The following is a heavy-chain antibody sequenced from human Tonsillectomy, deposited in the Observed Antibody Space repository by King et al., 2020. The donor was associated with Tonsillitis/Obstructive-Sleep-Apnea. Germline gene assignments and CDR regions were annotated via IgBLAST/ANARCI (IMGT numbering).Heavy chain of an antibody. Sequence: VQLVESGGVVVQPGGSLRLSCAASGFTFDAYTMHWVRQAPGKGLEWVFLISWVSINTYYADAVKGRFTIASDNSNNSLYLQMNSLRTEDTALYYCAKERATMYFDYWGQGTLLTVSS. CDR2: ISWVSINT. CDR1: GFTFDAYT. CDR3: AKERATMYFDY. D-gene: IGHD5-12*01. J-gene: IGHJ4*02. V-gene: IGHV3-43*01.